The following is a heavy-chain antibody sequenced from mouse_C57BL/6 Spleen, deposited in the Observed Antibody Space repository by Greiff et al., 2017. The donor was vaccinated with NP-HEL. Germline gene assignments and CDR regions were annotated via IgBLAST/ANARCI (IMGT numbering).Heavy chain of an antibody. CDR1: GYTFTSYW. CDR3: ARGNGNYFYYFDY. D-gene: IGHD2-1*01. Sequence: VQLQQPGAELVKPGASVKMSCKASGYTFTSYWITWVKQRPGQGLEWIGDIYPGSGSTNYNEKFKSKATLTVATSSSTAYMQLSSLTSEDSAVDYCARGNGNYFYYFDYWGQGTTLTVSS. V-gene: IGHV1-55*01. J-gene: IGHJ2*01. CDR2: IYPGSGST.